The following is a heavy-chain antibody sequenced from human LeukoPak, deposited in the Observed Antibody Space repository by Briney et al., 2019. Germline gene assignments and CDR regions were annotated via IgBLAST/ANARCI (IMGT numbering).Heavy chain of an antibody. J-gene: IGHJ5*02. CDR3: ARSVCSSTSCYFDWFDP. Sequence: SETLSLTCAVYGGSFSGYYWSWIRQPPGKGLEWIGKINHSGSTNYNPSLKSRVTISVDTSKNQFSLKLSSVTAADTAVYYCARSVCSSTSCYFDWFDPWGQGTLVTVSS. D-gene: IGHD2-2*01. V-gene: IGHV4-34*01. CDR2: INHSGST. CDR1: GGSFSGYY.